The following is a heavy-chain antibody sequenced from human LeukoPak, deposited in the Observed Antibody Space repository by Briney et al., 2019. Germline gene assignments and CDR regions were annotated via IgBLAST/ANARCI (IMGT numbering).Heavy chain of an antibody. CDR2: IYSGGNT. Sequence: GGSLRLSCAASGFTVRNTYMTWVRQAPGKGLERVSVIYSGGNTYYADSVKGRFTTSRDNSKNTLFLQMNSLRAEDTAVYFCARGGSVGSYYYFDYWGQGTLVTVSS. CDR1: GFTVRNTY. J-gene: IGHJ4*02. V-gene: IGHV3-53*01. CDR3: ARGGSVGSYYYFDY. D-gene: IGHD1-26*01.